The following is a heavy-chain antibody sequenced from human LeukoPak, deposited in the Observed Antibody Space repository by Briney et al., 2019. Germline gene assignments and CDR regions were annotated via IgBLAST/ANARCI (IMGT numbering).Heavy chain of an antibody. CDR2: IYNSGST. V-gene: IGHV4-4*08. CDR1: GGSISSYY. D-gene: IGHD3-10*01. J-gene: IGHJ4*02. Sequence: SETLSLTCTVSGGSISSYYWSWIRQPPGKGLEWIGYIYNSGSTNYNPSLKSRVTISADTSKNQFSLRLSSLTAADTALYYCATEGKYSSGGLDYWGQGTLVTVSS. CDR3: ATEGKYSSGGLDY.